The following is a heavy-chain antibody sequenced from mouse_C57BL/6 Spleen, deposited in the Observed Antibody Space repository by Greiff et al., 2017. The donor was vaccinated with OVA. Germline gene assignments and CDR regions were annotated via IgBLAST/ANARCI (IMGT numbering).Heavy chain of an antibody. J-gene: IGHJ3*01. CDR3: ASHYGSSLAWFAY. V-gene: IGHV1-26*01. CDR1: GYTFTDYY. D-gene: IGHD1-1*01. CDR2: INPNNGGT. Sequence: EVQLQQSGPELVKPGASVKISCKASGYTFTDYYMNWVKQSHGKSLEWIGDINPNNGGTSYNQKFKGKATLTVDKSSSTAYMELRSLTSEDSAVYYCASHYGSSLAWFAYWGQGTLVTVSA.